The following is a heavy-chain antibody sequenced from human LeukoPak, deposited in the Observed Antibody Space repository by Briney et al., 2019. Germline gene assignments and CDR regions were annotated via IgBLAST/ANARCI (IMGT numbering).Heavy chain of an antibody. V-gene: IGHV3-30-3*01. J-gene: IGHJ4*02. CDR1: GLSFSSYA. CDR2: ISYDGTEK. Sequence: GGSLRLSCAASGLSFSSYAMHWVRQAPGKGLEWVAVISYDGTEKYYGDSVKGRFTISRDNSKNTLYLQMNSLRAEDTALYYCARDGHGVPLDYWGQGALVTVSP. D-gene: IGHD4-17*01. CDR3: ARDGHGVPLDY.